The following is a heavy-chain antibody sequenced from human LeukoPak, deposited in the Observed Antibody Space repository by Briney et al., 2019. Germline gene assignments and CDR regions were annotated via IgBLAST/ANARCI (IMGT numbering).Heavy chain of an antibody. J-gene: IGHJ4*02. CDR3: AREEYDFWSGYYTGAFDY. CDR1: GGSISSGSYY. CDR2: IYTSGST. Sequence: SETLSLTCTVSGGSISSGSYYWSWIWQPAGKGLEWIGRIYTSGSTNYNPSLKSRVTISVDTSKNQFSLKLSSVTAADTAVYYCAREEYDFWSGYYTGAFDYWGQGTLVTVSS. V-gene: IGHV4-61*02. D-gene: IGHD3-3*01.